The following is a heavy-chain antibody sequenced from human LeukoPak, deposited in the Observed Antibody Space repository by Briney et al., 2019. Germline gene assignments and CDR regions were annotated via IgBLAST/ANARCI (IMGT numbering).Heavy chain of an antibody. Sequence: SVKVSCKASGGTFSSYAISWVRQAPGQGLEWMGRIIPILGIANYAQKFQGRVTITADKSTGTAYMELSSLRSEDTAVYYCAGGYYDSSGHFDYWGQGTLVTVSS. D-gene: IGHD3-22*01. CDR2: IIPILGIA. CDR3: AGGYYDSSGHFDY. J-gene: IGHJ4*02. V-gene: IGHV1-69*04. CDR1: GGTFSSYA.